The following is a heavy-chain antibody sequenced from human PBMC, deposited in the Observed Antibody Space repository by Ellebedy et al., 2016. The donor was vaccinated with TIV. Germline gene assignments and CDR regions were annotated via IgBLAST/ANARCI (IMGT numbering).Heavy chain of an antibody. J-gene: IGHJ4*02. Sequence: GESLKISCVASGFTFSNYAFNWVRQAPGKGLEWLSTISGGSTPTYESDSVKGRFTISRDYSKNTVYLQLNSLRAEDTAVYYCARDTSLSSTGPHFDVWGLGTLVTVSS. D-gene: IGHD3-9*01. V-gene: IGHV3-23*01. CDR2: ISGGSTPT. CDR3: ARDTSLSSTGPHFDV. CDR1: GFTFSNYA.